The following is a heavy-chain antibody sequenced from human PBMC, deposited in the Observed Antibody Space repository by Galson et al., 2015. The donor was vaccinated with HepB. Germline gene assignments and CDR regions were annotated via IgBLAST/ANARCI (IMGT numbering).Heavy chain of an antibody. Sequence: SVKVSCKASGYTFTRYGISWVRQAPGQGLEWMGWISAYNGNTNYAQKLQGRVTMTTDTSTSTAYMELRSLRSDDTAVYYCARDSVGYYDSSGYYPIDYWGQGTLVTVSS. CDR1: GYTFTRYG. V-gene: IGHV1-18*04. D-gene: IGHD3-22*01. J-gene: IGHJ4*02. CDR2: ISAYNGNT. CDR3: ARDSVGYYDSSGYYPIDY.